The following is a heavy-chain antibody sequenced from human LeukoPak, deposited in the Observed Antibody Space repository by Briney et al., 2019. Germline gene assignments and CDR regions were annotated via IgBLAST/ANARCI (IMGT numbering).Heavy chain of an antibody. V-gene: IGHV4-31*03. J-gene: IGHJ3*02. D-gene: IGHD3-22*01. CDR2: IYYSGST. CDR3: ARVRGQFYYDSSGYNDAFDI. CDR1: GGSISSGGYY. Sequence: SETLSLTCTVSGGSISSGGYYWSWIRQHPGKGLEWIGYIYYSGSTYYNPSLKSRVTISVDTPKNQFSLKLSSVTAADTAVYYCARVRGQFYYDSSGYNDAFDIWGQGTMVTVSS.